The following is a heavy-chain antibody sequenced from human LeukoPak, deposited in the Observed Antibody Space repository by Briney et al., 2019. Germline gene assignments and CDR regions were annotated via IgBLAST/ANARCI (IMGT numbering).Heavy chain of an antibody. V-gene: IGHV3-7*01. CDR2: IKEDGSEK. Sequence: GGSLRLSCVASGFSFTGNWMSGVRQAPGKGPEWVASIKEDGSEKYYGDSVSGRFTISRDNAKNSLYLQMNSLRAEDTAVYYCAQEGNWGQGTLVTVSS. CDR1: GFSFTGNW. J-gene: IGHJ4*02. CDR3: AQEGN.